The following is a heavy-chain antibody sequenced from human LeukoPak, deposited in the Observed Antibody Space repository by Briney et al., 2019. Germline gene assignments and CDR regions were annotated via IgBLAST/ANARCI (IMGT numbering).Heavy chain of an antibody. J-gene: IGHJ4*02. Sequence: GGSLRLSCAGSGFIFNNYAMHWVRQPPGKGLEWVSSISWNSGSIDYADSVKGRFTISRDNAKNSLYLQMNSLRVEDTAFYYCAKDNRRHYTSGPNPDSLHWGQGALVTVSS. CDR3: AKDNRRHYTSGPNPDSLH. D-gene: IGHD6-19*01. CDR1: GFIFNNYA. V-gene: IGHV3-9*01. CDR2: ISWNSGSI.